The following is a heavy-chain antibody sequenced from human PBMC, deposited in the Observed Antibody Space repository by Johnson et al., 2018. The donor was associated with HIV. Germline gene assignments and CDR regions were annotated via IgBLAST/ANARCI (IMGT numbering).Heavy chain of an antibody. V-gene: IGHV3-15*01. CDR3: TIDPIFLGYWYHSSP. CDR1: GFTFTDAW. Sequence: EVQLVVSGGGLVKPGGSVRLSCAVSGFTFTDAWMSWVRQAPGKGLEWVGRIKRKTDGGTTDYAAPVKGRFSISRDDSKNTVYLQMNSLKTEDTAVYFCTIDPIFLGYWYHSSPWGQGTMVTVSS. CDR2: IKRKTDGGTT. D-gene: IGHD3-22*01. J-gene: IGHJ3*01.